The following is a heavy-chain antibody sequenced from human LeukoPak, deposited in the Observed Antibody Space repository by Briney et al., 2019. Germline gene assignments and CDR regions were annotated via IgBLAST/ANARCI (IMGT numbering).Heavy chain of an antibody. CDR3: ARQGAAGSFDY. CDR2: IYYSGST. CDR1: GGSISSSSYY. J-gene: IGHJ4*02. D-gene: IGHD6-13*01. Sequence: TSETLSLTCTVSGGSISSSSYYWGWIRQPPGKGLEWIGSIYYSGSTYYNPSLKSRVTISVDTSKNQFSLKLSSVTAADTAVYYCARQGAAGSFDYWGQGTLVTVSS. V-gene: IGHV4-39*01.